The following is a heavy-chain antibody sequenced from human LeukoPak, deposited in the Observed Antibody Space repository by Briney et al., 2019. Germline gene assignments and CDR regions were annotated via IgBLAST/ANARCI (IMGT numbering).Heavy chain of an antibody. Sequence: ASVKVSCKTSGYSFTDHYIHWLRQAPGQGFEWMGWVTPKSGGTRYAQNFQGRVTMTSGTSINTAYMELRRLASDDAAVYYCVRDQDYCNGGKCYDGFDFWGQGTPVTVSS. J-gene: IGHJ5*01. D-gene: IGHD2-8*02. CDR3: VRDQDYCNGGKCYDGFDF. CDR2: VTPKSGGT. CDR1: GYSFTDHY. V-gene: IGHV1-2*02.